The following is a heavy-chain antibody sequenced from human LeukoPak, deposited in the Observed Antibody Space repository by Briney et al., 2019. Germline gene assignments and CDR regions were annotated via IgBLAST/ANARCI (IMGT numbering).Heavy chain of an antibody. Sequence: ASVKVSCKASGYTFTSYDTNWVRQATGQGLEWMGWMNPNSGNTGYAQKFQGRVSMTRNTSISTGYMELSSLRSEDTAVYYCARASGYEFDYWGQGTLVTVSS. CDR1: GYTFTSYD. D-gene: IGHD5-12*01. CDR3: ARASGYEFDY. V-gene: IGHV1-8*01. CDR2: MNPNSGNT. J-gene: IGHJ4*02.